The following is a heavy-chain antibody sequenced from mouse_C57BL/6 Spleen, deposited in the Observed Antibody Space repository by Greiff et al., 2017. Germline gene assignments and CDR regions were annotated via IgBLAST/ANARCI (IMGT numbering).Heavy chain of an antibody. D-gene: IGHD1-1*01. CDR1: GFTFSSYT. V-gene: IGHV5-9*01. Sequence: EVKLVESGGGLVKPGGSLKLSCAASGFTFSSYTMSWVRQTPEKRLEWVATISGGGGNTYYPDSVKGRFTISRDNAKNTLYLQRSSLRSEDTALYYCASFYYGSSYWYFDVWGTGTTVTVSS. CDR3: ASFYYGSSYWYFDV. CDR2: ISGGGGNT. J-gene: IGHJ1*03.